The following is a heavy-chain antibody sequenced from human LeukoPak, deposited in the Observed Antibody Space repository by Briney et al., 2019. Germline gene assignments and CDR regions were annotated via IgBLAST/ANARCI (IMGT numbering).Heavy chain of an antibody. CDR3: ARTYYGSGSYYNEFDY. J-gene: IGHJ4*02. CDR2: IYYSGST. D-gene: IGHD3-10*01. V-gene: IGHV4-59*01. Sequence: SETLSLTCTVSGVSISSYYWSWIRQPPGKGLEWIGDIYYSGSTNYNPSLKSRVTISADTSKNQFSLKLSSVTAEDTAVYYCARTYYGSGSYYNEFDYWGQGTLVTVSS. CDR1: GVSISSYY.